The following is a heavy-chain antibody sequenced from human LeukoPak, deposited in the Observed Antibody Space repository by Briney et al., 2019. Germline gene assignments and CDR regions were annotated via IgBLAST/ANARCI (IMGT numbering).Heavy chain of an antibody. CDR3: AGTTVAQPYYFDY. J-gene: IGHJ4*02. Sequence: GASVKVSCKASGGTFSSYAISWVRQAPGQGLEWMGGIIPIFGTANYAQKFRGRVTITADKSTRTAYMELSSLRSEDTAVYYCAGTTVAQPYYFDYWGQGTLVTVSS. D-gene: IGHD4-23*01. CDR1: GGTFSSYA. CDR2: IIPIFGTA. V-gene: IGHV1-69*06.